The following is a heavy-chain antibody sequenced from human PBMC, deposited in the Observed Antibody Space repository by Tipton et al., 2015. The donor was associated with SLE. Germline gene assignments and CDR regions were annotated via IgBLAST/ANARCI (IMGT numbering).Heavy chain of an antibody. CDR2: IYTSGST. V-gene: IGHV4-61*02. CDR1: GGSISSGSYY. CDR3: AREDWGWNAFDI. D-gene: IGHD7-27*01. Sequence: TLSLTCTVSGGSISSGSYYWSWIRQSAGKGLEWIGRIYTSGSTNYNPSLKSRATISVDTSKNQFSLKLSSVTAADTAVYYCAREDWGWNAFDIWGQGTMVTVSS. J-gene: IGHJ3*02.